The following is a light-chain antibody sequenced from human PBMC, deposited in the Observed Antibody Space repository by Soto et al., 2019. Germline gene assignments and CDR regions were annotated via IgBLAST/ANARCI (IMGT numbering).Light chain of an antibody. CDR3: QQRSDRLT. V-gene: IGKV3-11*01. J-gene: IGKJ4*01. CDR1: QSVSSL. CDR2: DAS. Sequence: EIVLTQSPATLSLSPGQRATLSCRASQSVSSLVAWYQQKPGQAPRLLIYDASHRATGIPARFSGSGSGTDFTLTISSLEPEDFAVYYCQQRSDRLTFGGGTRVDIK.